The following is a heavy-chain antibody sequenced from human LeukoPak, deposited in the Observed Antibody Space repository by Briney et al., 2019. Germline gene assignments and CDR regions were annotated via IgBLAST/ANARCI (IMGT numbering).Heavy chain of an antibody. V-gene: IGHV1-18*01. Sequence: ASVKVSCKASGYTITDNGISWVRQAPGAGLEWMGWISANSGKTNYAQRFQGRVTMNRETSSSTVYMELRSLRSDDTAVYFCARDKNYRFDYWGQGTLVSVTS. D-gene: IGHD3-16*02. J-gene: IGHJ4*02. CDR3: ARDKNYRFDY. CDR1: GYTITDNG. CDR2: ISANSGKT.